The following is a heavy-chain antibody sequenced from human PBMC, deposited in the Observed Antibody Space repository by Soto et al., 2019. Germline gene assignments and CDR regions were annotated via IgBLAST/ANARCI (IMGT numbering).Heavy chain of an antibody. V-gene: IGHV3-23*01. D-gene: IGHD3-10*01. J-gene: IGHJ4*02. CDR3: ATTEYGSRTCPSILEY. CDR1: GFTISTYA. CDR2: IGVRVDDI. Sequence: EVHLLESGGGLVQPGGSLRLSCTASGFTISTYAMSWVRQAPGKGLEWVSTIGVRVDDIYYTDSVKGLFTVSRDNSKSAVYLQMNGRRADDAAVYFCATTEYGSRTCPSILEYWGRGTLVTVSS.